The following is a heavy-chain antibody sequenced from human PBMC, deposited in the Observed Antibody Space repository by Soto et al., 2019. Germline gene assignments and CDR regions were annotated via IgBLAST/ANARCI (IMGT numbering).Heavy chain of an antibody. J-gene: IGHJ5*02. CDR2: ISGSGGST. CDR3: APNHRYSSSWYLS. CDR1: GFTFSSYA. V-gene: IGHV3-23*01. D-gene: IGHD6-13*01. Sequence: GGSLRLSCAASGFTFSSYAMSWVRQAPGKGLEWVSAISGSGGSTYYADSVKGRFTISRDNSKNTLYLQMNSLRAEDTAVYYCAPNHRYSSSWYLSWGQGTLVTVSS.